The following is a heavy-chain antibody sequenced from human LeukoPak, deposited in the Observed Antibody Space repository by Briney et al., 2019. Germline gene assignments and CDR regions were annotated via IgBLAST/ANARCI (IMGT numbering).Heavy chain of an antibody. J-gene: IGHJ6*03. Sequence: PSGTLSLTCGVSGGSISSSSWWSWVRQPPGKGLEWIGEIYHSGSTNYNPSLKSRVTISVDKSKNQFSLKLSSVTAADTAVYYCASNIGTGSRYYYYMDVWGKGTTVTVSS. D-gene: IGHD3-10*01. CDR1: GGSISSSSW. V-gene: IGHV4-4*02. CDR2: IYHSGST. CDR3: ASNIGTGSRYYYYMDV.